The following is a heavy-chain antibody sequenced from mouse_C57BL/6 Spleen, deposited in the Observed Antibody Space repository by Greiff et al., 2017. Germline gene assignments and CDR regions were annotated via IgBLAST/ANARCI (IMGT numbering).Heavy chain of an antibody. CDR3: ARDDYDLYFDV. D-gene: IGHD2-4*01. V-gene: IGHV5-4*01. J-gene: IGHJ1*03. CDR1: GFTFSSYA. CDR2: ISDGGSYT. Sequence: EVHLVESGGGLVKPGGSLKLSCAASGFTFSSYAMSWVRQTPEKRLEWVATISDGGSYTYYPDNVKGRITISRDNAKNNLYLHMSHLKSEDTAMYYCARDDYDLYFDVWGTGTTVTVSS.